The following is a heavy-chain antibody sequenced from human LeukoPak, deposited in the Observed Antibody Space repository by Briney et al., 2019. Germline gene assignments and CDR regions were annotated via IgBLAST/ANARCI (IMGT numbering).Heavy chain of an antibody. D-gene: IGHD4-17*01. CDR1: DFTFSNYW. CDR2: LKQDGSEI. Sequence: GGSLRLSCAASDFTFSNYWMSWVRQAPGKGLEWVGNLKQDGSEIYYLDSVKGRFTISRDNAKKSLYLQMHSLRAEDTAVYYCATIEAVRFHYWGQGTLVTVSS. CDR3: ATIEAVRFHY. V-gene: IGHV3-7*01. J-gene: IGHJ4*02.